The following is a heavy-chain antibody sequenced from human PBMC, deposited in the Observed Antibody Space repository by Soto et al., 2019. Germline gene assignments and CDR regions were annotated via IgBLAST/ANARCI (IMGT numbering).Heavy chain of an antibody. Sequence: GGSLRLSCAASGFTFSSYGMHWVRQAPGKGLEWVAVISYDGSNKYYADSVKGRFTISRDNSKNTLYLQMNSLRAEDTAVYYCAKARAMGYYYYGMDVWGQGTTVTVSS. CDR3: AKARAMGYYYYGMDV. CDR1: GFTFSSYG. V-gene: IGHV3-30*18. CDR2: ISYDGSNK. J-gene: IGHJ6*02.